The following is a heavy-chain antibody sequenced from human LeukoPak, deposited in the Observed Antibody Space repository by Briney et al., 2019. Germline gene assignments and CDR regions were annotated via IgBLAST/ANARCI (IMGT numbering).Heavy chain of an antibody. V-gene: IGHV3-23*01. CDR2: ISGSGGST. J-gene: IGHJ3*02. CDR3: ARDLSRYFDWFWAFDI. CDR1: GFTFSSYG. Sequence: GGSLRLSCAASGFTFSSYGMSWVRQAPGKGLEWVSAISGSGGSTYYADSVKGRFTISRDNAKNSLYLQMNSLRAEDTAVYYCARDLSRYFDWFWAFDIWGQGTMVTVSS. D-gene: IGHD3-9*01.